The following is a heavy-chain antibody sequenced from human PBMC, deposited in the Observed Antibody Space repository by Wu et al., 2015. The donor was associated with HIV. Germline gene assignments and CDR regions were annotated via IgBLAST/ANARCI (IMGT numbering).Heavy chain of an antibody. V-gene: IGHV1-46*01. CDR3: ARVVFPSYDSSGKGAPEYFQH. D-gene: IGHD3-22*01. J-gene: IGHJ1*01. CDR1: GYTFTSYY. CDR2: INPSGGST. Sequence: QVQLVQSGAEVKKPGASVKVSCKASGYTFTSYYMHWVRQAPGQGLEWMGIINPSGGSTSYAQKFQGRVTMTRDTSTSTVYMELSSLRSEDTAVYYCARVVFPSYDSSGKGAPEYFQHWGQGTLVTVSS.